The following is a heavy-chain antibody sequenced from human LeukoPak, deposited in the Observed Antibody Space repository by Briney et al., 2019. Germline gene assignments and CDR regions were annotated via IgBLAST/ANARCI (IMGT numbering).Heavy chain of an antibody. CDR3: ARGRRYSGFDALGF. Sequence: ASVQVSCKASGYTFTNYDINWVRQAPGQGLEGMGWMSPNSGDTGYAQKFQGRVTMTRNTSISTAYMELGSLGSEDTAVYFCARGRRYSGFDALGFWGQGSLVTVSS. J-gene: IGHJ4*02. V-gene: IGHV1-8*01. D-gene: IGHD5-12*01. CDR1: GYTFTNYD. CDR2: MSPNSGDT.